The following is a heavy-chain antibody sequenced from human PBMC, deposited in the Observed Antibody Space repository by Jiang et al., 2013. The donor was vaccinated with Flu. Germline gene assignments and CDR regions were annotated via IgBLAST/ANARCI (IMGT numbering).Heavy chain of an antibody. CDR2: IYYSGST. D-gene: IGHD3-22*01. V-gene: IGHV4-59*01. CDR1: GGSISSYY. J-gene: IGHJ5*02. CDR3: ARVNSDYDSFWFDP. Sequence: LLKPSETLSLTCTVSGGSISSYYWSWIRQPPGKGLEWIGYIYYSGSTNYNPSLKSRVTISVDTSKNQFSLKLSSVTAADTAVYYCARVNSDYDSFWFDPWGQGTLVTVSS.